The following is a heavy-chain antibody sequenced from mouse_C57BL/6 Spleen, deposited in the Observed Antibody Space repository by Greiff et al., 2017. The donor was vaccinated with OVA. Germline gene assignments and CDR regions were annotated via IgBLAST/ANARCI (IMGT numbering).Heavy chain of an antibody. V-gene: IGHV1-74*01. Sequence: QVQLQQPGAELVKPGASVKVSCKASGYTFNSYWMHWVKQRPGQGLEWIGRIHPSDSDHNYYQKFKGKATLTVDNSSSTAYMQHSSRTSEDSAVDYCAIPYGSSYFDYWGQGTTLTVSS. CDR3: AIPYGSSYFDY. CDR1: GYTFNSYW. D-gene: IGHD1-1*01. J-gene: IGHJ2*01. CDR2: IHPSDSDH.